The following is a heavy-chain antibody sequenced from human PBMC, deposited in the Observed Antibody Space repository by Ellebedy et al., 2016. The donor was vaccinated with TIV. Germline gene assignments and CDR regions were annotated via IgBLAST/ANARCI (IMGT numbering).Heavy chain of an antibody. V-gene: IGHV1-8*01. Sequence: ASVKVSCXASGYTFTSYDINWVRQATGQGLEWMGWMNPNSGNTGYAQKFQGRVTMTRNTSISTAYMELSSLRSEDTAVYYCARRLEPDYYYYYMDVWGKGTTVTVSS. D-gene: IGHD1-1*01. J-gene: IGHJ6*03. CDR1: GYTFTSYD. CDR2: MNPNSGNT. CDR3: ARRLEPDYYYYYMDV.